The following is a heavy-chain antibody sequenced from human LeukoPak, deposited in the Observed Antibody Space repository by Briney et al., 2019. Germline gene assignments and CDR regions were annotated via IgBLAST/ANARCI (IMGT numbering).Heavy chain of an antibody. V-gene: IGHV3-23*01. CDR3: AKEGAVPAAAYFDH. Sequence: GGSLRLSCAASGFTFSSYGIHWVRQAPGKGLEWVSGISSAISGSAGSTYNADSVKGRFTISRDNSKNTLYLQMNSLRAEDTAVYYCAKEGAVPAAAYFDHWGQGTLVTVSS. CDR2: ISGSAGST. CDR1: GFTFSSYG. J-gene: IGHJ4*02. D-gene: IGHD2-2*01.